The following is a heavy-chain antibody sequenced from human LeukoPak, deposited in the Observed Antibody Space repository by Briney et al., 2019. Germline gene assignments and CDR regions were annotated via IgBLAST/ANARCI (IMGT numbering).Heavy chain of an antibody. J-gene: IGHJ5*02. Sequence: SETLSLTCAVYGGSFSGYYWSWIRQPPGKGLEWIGEINHSGSTNYNPSLKSRVTIPVDTSKNQFSLKLSSVTAADTAVFYCARGGYSYGRGWFDPWGQGTLVTVSS. CDR2: INHSGST. V-gene: IGHV4-34*01. CDR1: GGSFSGYY. D-gene: IGHD5-18*01. CDR3: ARGGYSYGRGWFDP.